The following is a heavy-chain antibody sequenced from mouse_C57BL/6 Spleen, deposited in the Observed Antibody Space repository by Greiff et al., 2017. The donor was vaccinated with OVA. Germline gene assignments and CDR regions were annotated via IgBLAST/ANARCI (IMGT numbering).Heavy chain of an antibody. CDR3: VRGDGTFDY. CDR1: GFTFNTYA. J-gene: IGHJ2*01. Sequence: EVHLVESGGGLVQPKGSLKLSCAASGFTFNTYAMNWVRQAPGKGLEWVARIRSKSNNYATYYADSVKDRFTISRDDSQSMLYLQMNNLKTEDTAMYYCVRGDGTFDYWGQGTTLTVSS. V-gene: IGHV10-1*02. D-gene: IGHD4-1*01. CDR2: IRSKSNNYAT.